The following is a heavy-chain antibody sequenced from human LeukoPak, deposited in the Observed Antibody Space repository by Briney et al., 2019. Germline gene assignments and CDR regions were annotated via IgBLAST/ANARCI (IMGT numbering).Heavy chain of an antibody. CDR1: GFTFDDYS. CDR2: INWNGGST. V-gene: IGHV3-20*04. CDR3: ARIGYSYGYGYYYMDV. D-gene: IGHD5-18*01. Sequence: PGGSLRLSCAASGFTFDDYSMSWVRQAPGKGLEWVSGINWNGGSTGYADSVKGRFTISRDNAKNSLYLQMNSLRAEDTALYYCARIGYSYGYGYYYMDVWGKGTTVTVSS. J-gene: IGHJ6*03.